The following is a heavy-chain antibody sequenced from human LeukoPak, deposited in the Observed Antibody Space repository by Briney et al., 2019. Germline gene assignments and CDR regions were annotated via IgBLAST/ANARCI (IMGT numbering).Heavy chain of an antibody. Sequence: SVKVSCKASGGTFSRFTISWVRQAPGQGLEWMGGITPIFGTANFAQKFQGRVSITADESTSTASMELSSLRSEDTAVYYCAREWGLESSGYYYAYWGQGTLVTVSS. V-gene: IGHV1-69*13. D-gene: IGHD3-22*01. CDR2: ITPIFGTA. J-gene: IGHJ4*02. CDR3: AREWGLESSGYYYAY. CDR1: GGTFSRFT.